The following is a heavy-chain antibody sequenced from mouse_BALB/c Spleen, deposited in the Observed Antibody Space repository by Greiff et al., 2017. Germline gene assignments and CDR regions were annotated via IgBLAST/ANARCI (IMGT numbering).Heavy chain of an antibody. J-gene: IGHJ4*01. CDR1: GFTFSSFG. Sequence: EVKVVESGGGLVQPGGSRKLSCAASGFTFSSFGMHWVRQAPEKGLEWVAYISSGSSTIYYADTVKGRFTISRDNPKNTLFLQMTSLRSEDTAMYYCASGDSPYAMDYWGQGTSVTVSS. CDR3: ASGDSPYAMDY. V-gene: IGHV5-17*02. CDR2: ISSGSSTI.